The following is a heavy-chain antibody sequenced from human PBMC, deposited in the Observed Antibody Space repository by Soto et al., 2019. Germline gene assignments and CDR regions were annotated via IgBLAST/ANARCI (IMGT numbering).Heavy chain of an antibody. CDR2: IYYSGSI. CDR3: ARVGGCGRSSCYAVDYGMDV. Sequence: QVQLQESGPGLVKASQTLSLTCTVSGDSISSSYNYWSWVRQHPGKWLEWISYIYYSGSIYYNPSLKGRLTISVDTSNNQFSLNLSSVTAADTAVYYCARVGGCGRSSCYAVDYGMDVWGQGTTVTVSS. D-gene: IGHD2-2*01. CDR1: GDSISSSYNY. J-gene: IGHJ6*02. V-gene: IGHV4-31*03.